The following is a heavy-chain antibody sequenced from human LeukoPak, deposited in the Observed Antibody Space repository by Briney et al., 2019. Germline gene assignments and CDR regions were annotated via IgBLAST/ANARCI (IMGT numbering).Heavy chain of an antibody. CDR3: ASRPADSNWYGVFDF. V-gene: IGHV4-59*11. CDR2: IYGSATT. CDR1: GVSMSNHY. J-gene: IGHJ4*02. D-gene: IGHD6-13*01. Sequence: PSETLSFTCTVSGVSMSNHYWSWLRQPPGKGLEWIGYIYGSATTKYNPSLSSRVTMSVDTSKNQFSLKLTSVTAADTALYYCASRPADSNWYGVFDFWSRGTLVTVSS.